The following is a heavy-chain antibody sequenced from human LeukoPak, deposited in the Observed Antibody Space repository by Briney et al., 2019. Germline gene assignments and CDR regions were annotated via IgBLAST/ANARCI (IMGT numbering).Heavy chain of an antibody. D-gene: IGHD3-3*01. CDR1: GYSICSGNY. Sequence: PSETLSLTCAVSGYSICSGNYWGWIRQPPGKGLEWIGSIYHSGSTYYNPSLKSRVTISVDTSKNQFSLKLSSVTAADTAVYYCASRGYDFWSGYYRNFDYWGQGTLVTVSS. CDR3: ASRGYDFWSGYYRNFDY. V-gene: IGHV4-38-2*01. CDR2: IYHSGST. J-gene: IGHJ4*02.